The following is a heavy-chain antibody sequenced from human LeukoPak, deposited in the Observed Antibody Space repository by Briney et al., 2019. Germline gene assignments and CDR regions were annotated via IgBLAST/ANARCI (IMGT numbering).Heavy chain of an antibody. J-gene: IGHJ3*02. CDR3: ARSRSGSGAFDI. CDR1: GYTFTSYD. D-gene: IGHD3-10*01. CDR2: ISAYNGNT. V-gene: IGHV1-18*01. Sequence: ASVTVSCKASGYTFTSYDISWVRQAPGQGPEWMGWISAYNGNTNYAQKLQGRVTMTTDTSTSTAYMELRSLRSDDTAVYYCARSRSGSGAFDIWGQGTMVTVSS.